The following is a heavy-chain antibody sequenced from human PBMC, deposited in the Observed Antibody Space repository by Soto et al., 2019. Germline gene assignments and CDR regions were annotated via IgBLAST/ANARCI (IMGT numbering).Heavy chain of an antibody. V-gene: IGHV4-39*02. Sequence: SETLSLTCTVSGGSISSSDYYWGWIRQPPGKGLEWIGNIYYSGSASYNPSLKSRVTISVDTSKNQVSLKLSSVTAADTAVYICVKEGYYYDSSGYYYGWFDPWGQGTLVTVSS. CDR3: VKEGYYYDSSGYYYGWFDP. CDR1: GGSISSSDYY. D-gene: IGHD3-22*01. CDR2: IYYSGSA. J-gene: IGHJ5*02.